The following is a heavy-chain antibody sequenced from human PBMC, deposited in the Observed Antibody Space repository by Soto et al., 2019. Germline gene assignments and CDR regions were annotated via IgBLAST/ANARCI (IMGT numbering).Heavy chain of an antibody. CDR1: GGSISSSSYF. V-gene: IGHV4-39*01. Sequence: PSETLSLTCTVSGGSISSSSYFWGWIRQPPGKGLEWIGSMYYSGTTYYNPSLKSRVTISVDTSKNQFSLKLSSVTAADTAVYYCARQGERTIRSFNGFDPWGQGTRVTVPS. D-gene: IGHD3-16*01. CDR2: MYYSGTT. CDR3: ARQGERTIRSFNGFDP. J-gene: IGHJ5*02.